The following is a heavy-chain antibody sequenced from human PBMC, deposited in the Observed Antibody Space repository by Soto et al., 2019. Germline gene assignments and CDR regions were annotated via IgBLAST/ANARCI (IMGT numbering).Heavy chain of an antibody. J-gene: IGHJ3*02. D-gene: IGHD7-27*01. CDR2: VSGSGGNT. Sequence: GGSLRLCCAASGFGFTFSTSAMSWVRQAPGKGLEWVSTVSGSGGNTYNADSVKGRFTISRDNSKNTVYLQMNSLRADDTAVYYCAKDLTDGAYADAFDIWGQGTMVTVSS. CDR1: GFGFTFSTSA. V-gene: IGHV3-23*01. CDR3: AKDLTDGAYADAFDI.